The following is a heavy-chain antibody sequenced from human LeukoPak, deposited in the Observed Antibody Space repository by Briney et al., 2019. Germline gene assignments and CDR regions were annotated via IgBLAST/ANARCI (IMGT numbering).Heavy chain of an antibody. CDR2: IIPIFGTA. D-gene: IGHD6-19*01. CDR1: GGTFSSYA. Sequence: SVKVSCKASGGTFSSYAISWVRQAPGQGLEWMGGIIPIFGTANYAQKFQGRVTITADESTSTAYMELSSLRSEDTAVYYCATPLAVAGSKYYYYMDVWGKGTTVTVSS. V-gene: IGHV1-69*13. J-gene: IGHJ6*03. CDR3: ATPLAVAGSKYYYYMDV.